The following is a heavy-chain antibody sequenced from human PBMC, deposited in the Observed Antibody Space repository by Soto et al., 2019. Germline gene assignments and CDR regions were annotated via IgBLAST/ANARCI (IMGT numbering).Heavy chain of an antibody. D-gene: IGHD3-3*01. CDR1: GYTFTSYG. CDR2: ISAYNGNT. J-gene: IGHJ2*01. CDR3: ASDRVTIFGVVNLWYFDL. V-gene: IGHV1-18*01. Sequence: ASVKVSCKASGYTFTSYGISWVRQAPGQGLEWMGWISAYNGNTNYAQKFQGRVTMTTDTSTSTAYMELRSLRSDDTAVYYCASDRVTIFGVVNLWYFDLWGRGTLVTVSS.